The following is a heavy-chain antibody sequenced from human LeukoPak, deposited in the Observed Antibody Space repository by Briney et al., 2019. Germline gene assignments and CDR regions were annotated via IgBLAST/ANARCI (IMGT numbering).Heavy chain of an antibody. CDR1: GYTFTNYY. D-gene: IGHD5-24*01. Sequence: ASVKVSCKASGYTFTNYYMHWVRRAPGQGLEWMGVINCNGGSTRYAQKFQGRVSMTSDISTSTVYMELSSLRSEDTAVYYCARDGYKGLGFDHWGQGTLVTVSS. CDR2: INCNGGST. V-gene: IGHV1-46*01. J-gene: IGHJ4*02. CDR3: ARDGYKGLGFDH.